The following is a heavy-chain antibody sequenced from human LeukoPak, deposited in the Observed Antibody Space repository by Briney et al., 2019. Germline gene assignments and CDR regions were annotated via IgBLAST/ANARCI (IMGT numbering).Heavy chain of an antibody. D-gene: IGHD6-13*01. Sequence: PSETLSLTCTVSGGSNYWSWIRQPPGKGLEWIGYIYYSGSTNYNPSLKSRVTISVDTSKNQFSLKLSSVTAADTAVYYCARTSSSWQRFDYWGQGTLVTVSS. CDR2: IYYSGST. J-gene: IGHJ4*02. V-gene: IGHV4-59*01. CDR3: ARTSSSWQRFDY. CDR1: GGSNY.